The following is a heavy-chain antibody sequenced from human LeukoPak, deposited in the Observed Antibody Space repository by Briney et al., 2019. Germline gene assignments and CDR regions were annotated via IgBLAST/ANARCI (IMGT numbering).Heavy chain of an antibody. V-gene: IGHV4-39*01. CDR1: GGSMSSSNYY. CDR2: IYYSGRT. J-gene: IGHJ5*02. D-gene: IGHD3-10*01. CDR3: ARNVSMVRGVTRLNWFDP. Sequence: SETLSLTCTVAGGSMSSSNYYWGWIRQPPGKGLEWIGGIYYSGRTHYNPSLKSRVTISVDTSKKQFFLKLSSVTAADTAVYYCARNVSMVRGVTRLNWFDPWGQGTLVTVSS.